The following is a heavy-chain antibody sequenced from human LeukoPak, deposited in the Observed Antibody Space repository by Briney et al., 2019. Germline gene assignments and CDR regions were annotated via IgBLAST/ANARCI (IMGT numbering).Heavy chain of an antibody. D-gene: IGHD3-22*01. CDR1: GFTFSSYE. CDR3: ARDHYYDSSGYYP. CDR2: ISSSSSYT. J-gene: IGHJ5*02. Sequence: GGSLRLSCAASGFTFSSYEMNWVRQAPGKGLEWVSSISSSSSYTYYADSVKGRFTISRDNAKNSLYLQMNSLRAEDTAVYYCARDHYYDSSGYYPWGQGTLVTVSS. V-gene: IGHV3-21*01.